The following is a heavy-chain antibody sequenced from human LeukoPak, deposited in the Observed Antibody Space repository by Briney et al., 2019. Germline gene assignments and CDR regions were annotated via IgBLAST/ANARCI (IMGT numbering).Heavy chain of an antibody. Sequence: SETLSLTCTVSGGSITSSNFYWGWIRQPPGKGLEWIGSIFYTGNTYYQPSLRGRLSISLDTSKNLFSLRLYSVTAADTAVYYCARNYYDSSGYYIDQFYFDSWGQGTLVTVSS. CDR2: IFYTGNT. V-gene: IGHV4-39*07. CDR1: GGSITSSNFY. D-gene: IGHD3-22*01. CDR3: ARNYYDSSGYYIDQFYFDS. J-gene: IGHJ4*02.